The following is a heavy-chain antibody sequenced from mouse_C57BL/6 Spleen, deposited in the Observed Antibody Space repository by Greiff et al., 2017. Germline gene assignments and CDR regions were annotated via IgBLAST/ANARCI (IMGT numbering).Heavy chain of an antibody. CDR1: GYTFTSYW. J-gene: IGHJ4*01. V-gene: IGHV1-64*01. Sequence: QVQLQQPGAELVKPGASVKLSCKASGYTFTSYWMHWVKQRPGQGLEWIGMIHPNSGSTNYNEKFKSKATLTVDKSSSTAYMQLSSLTSEDSAVYYCARGGLYGNYAMDDWGQGTSVTVAS. CDR2: IHPNSGST. CDR3: ARGGLYGNYAMDD. D-gene: IGHD2-1*01.